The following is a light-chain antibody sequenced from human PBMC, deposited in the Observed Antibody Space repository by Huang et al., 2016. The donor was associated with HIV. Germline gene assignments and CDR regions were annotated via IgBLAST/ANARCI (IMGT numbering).Light chain of an antibody. Sequence: DVVLTQTPLSLPVTPGQPASISCKSSQSLLHSNGKTFLYWYLQKAGQAPQLLIYEVSSRFSGVPDRFSGCGSGTEFTLRISRVEAEDIGVYYCMQGVHLPITFGQGTRLEIK. CDR3: MQGVHLPIT. V-gene: IGKV2-29*02. CDR1: QSLLHSNGKTF. J-gene: IGKJ5*01. CDR2: EVS.